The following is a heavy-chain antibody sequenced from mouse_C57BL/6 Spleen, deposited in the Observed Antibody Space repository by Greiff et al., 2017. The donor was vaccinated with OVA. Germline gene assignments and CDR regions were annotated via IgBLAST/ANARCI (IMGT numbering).Heavy chain of an antibody. CDR1: GYTFTSYW. CDR3: AIGTTVVGDYDV. D-gene: IGHD1-1*01. Sequence: QVQLQQPGTELVKPGASVKLSCKASGYTFTSYWMHWVKQRPGQGLEWIGNIKPSNGGTNYNEKFKSKATLTVDKSSSTAYMQLSSLTSEASEVCYWAIGTTVVGDYDVWGTGTTVAVSS. J-gene: IGHJ1*03. V-gene: IGHV1-53*01. CDR2: IKPSNGGT.